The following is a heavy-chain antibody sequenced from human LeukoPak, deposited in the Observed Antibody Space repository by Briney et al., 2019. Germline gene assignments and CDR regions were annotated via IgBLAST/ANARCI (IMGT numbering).Heavy chain of an antibody. V-gene: IGHV1-18*01. D-gene: IGHD2-2*01. CDR2: ISAYNGNT. J-gene: IGHJ4*02. CDR3: ARATGYCSSTSCFLPIDY. Sequence: ASVKVSCKASGYTFTSYDINWVRQATGQGLEWMGWISAYNGNTNYAQKLQGRVTMTTDTSTSTAYMELRSLRSDDTAVYYCARATGYCSSTSCFLPIDYWGQGTLVTVSS. CDR1: GYTFTSYD.